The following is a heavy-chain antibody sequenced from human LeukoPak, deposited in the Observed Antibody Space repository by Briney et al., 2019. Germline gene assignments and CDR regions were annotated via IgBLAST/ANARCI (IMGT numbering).Heavy chain of an antibody. Sequence: PGGSLRLSCAASGFTFSNAWMNWVRQAPGKGLEWVGRIKSEIDGGTTDYAAPVQGRFTISRDDSQAIVYLQMNSLKSEDTAVYYCTTGGNVIVAGTRAFDIWGQGTLVTVSS. CDR3: TTGGNVIVAGTRAFDI. CDR2: IKSEIDGGTT. V-gene: IGHV3-15*07. J-gene: IGHJ3*02. CDR1: GFTFSNAW. D-gene: IGHD5-12*01.